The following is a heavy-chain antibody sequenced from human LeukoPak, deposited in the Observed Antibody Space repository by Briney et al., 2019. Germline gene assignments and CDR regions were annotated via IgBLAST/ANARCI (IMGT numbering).Heavy chain of an antibody. D-gene: IGHD3-10*01. V-gene: IGHV4-59*08. CDR3: ARHFYGSGSYSGFYY. CDR1: GGSISSYY. J-gene: IGHJ4*02. Sequence: SETLSLTCTVSGGSISSYYWSWIRQPPGKGLEWIAYIHDSGSTNYNPSLKSRVTISVDTSKNQFSLKLSSVTAADTAVYYCARHFYGSGSYSGFYYWGQGTLVTVSS. CDR2: IHDSGST.